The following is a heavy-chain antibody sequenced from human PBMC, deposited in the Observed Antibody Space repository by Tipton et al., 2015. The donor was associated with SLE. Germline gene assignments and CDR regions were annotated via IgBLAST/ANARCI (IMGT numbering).Heavy chain of an antibody. V-gene: IGHV4-31*03. CDR3: ARPRGNSRSNWYFDV. D-gene: IGHD4-23*01. Sequence: TLSLTCTVSGDSINSGNYYWSWIRQHPIKGLEWIGYSFYSGSPYYNPSLRGRVTISVDTSKNQFSLKLTSVTAADTAVYHCARPRGNSRSNWYFDVWGRGTLVTVSS. CDR2: SFYSGSP. J-gene: IGHJ2*01. CDR1: GDSINSGNYY.